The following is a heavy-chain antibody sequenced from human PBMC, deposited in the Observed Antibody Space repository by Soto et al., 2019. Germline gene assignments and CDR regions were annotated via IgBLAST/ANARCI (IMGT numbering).Heavy chain of an antibody. V-gene: IGHV3-15*01. Sequence: GGSLRLSCAASGFTFSNAWMSWVRQAPGKGLEWVGRIKSKTDGGTTDYAAPVKGRFTISRDDSKNTLYLQMNSLKTEDTAVYYCTTGYGSGSYYATDYWGQGTLVTVSS. CDR2: IKSKTDGGTT. CDR1: GFTFSNAW. J-gene: IGHJ4*02. CDR3: TTGYGSGSYYATDY. D-gene: IGHD3-10*01.